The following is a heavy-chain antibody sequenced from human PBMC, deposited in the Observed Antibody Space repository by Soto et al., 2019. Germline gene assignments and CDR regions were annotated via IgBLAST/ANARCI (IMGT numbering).Heavy chain of an antibody. D-gene: IGHD2-15*01. CDR2: IIPIFGTA. Sequence: QVQLVQSGAEVKKPGSSVKVSCKASGGTFSSYAISWVRQAPGQGLEWMGGIIPIFGTANYAQKFQGRVTITGXXSXSXXYMELSSLRSEDTAVYYCAREENFCSGGSCYYFDYWGQGTLVTVSS. CDR3: AREENFCSGGSCYYFDY. V-gene: IGHV1-69*12. J-gene: IGHJ4*02. CDR1: GGTFSSYA.